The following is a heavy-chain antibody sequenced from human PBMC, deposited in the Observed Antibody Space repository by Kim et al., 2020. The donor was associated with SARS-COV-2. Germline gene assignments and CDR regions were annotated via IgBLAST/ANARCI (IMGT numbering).Heavy chain of an antibody. CDR3: ARGRWGRRGSQLMYIGLDV. V-gene: IGHV4-59*01. D-gene: IGHD3-10*01. J-gene: IGHJ6*02. CDR1: GGSISTFH. Sequence: SETLSLTCSVSGGSISTFHWNWIRQPPGKGLEWIGCIHFGGGTKYNPSLKSRVTVSSDTSKNQFSLKVNSVTAADTAVYYFARGRWGRRGSQLMYIGLDVWGQGTTVIVSS. CDR2: IHFGGGT.